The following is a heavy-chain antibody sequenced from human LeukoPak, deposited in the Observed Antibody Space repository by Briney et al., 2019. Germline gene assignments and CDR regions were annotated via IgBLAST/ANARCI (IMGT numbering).Heavy chain of an antibody. CDR2: IYYSGST. D-gene: IGHD6-19*01. Sequence: SETLSLTCTVSGGSISSYYWSWIRQPPGKGLEWIGYIYYSGSTNYNPSLKSRVTISVDTSKNQFSLKLSSVTAADTAVYYCASYDTAVAGTPYWGQGTLVTVSS. V-gene: IGHV4-59*08. CDR1: GGSISSYY. J-gene: IGHJ4*02. CDR3: ASYDTAVAGTPY.